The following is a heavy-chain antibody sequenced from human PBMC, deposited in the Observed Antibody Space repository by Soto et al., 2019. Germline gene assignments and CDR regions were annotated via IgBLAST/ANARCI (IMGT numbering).Heavy chain of an antibody. D-gene: IGHD6-6*01. CDR3: ARQYPSSSRHFDH. Sequence: EVELVEPGGGLVKPGESLKLSCAASGFTFRTYNMIWVRQAPGKGLEWLASVSSGSSNIYYAASVKGRFTISRDNAQNSLFLQINSLSAEDTAVYYCARQYPSSSRHFDHWGQGTLVTVSA. CDR1: GFTFRTYN. CDR2: VSSGSSNI. J-gene: IGHJ4*02. V-gene: IGHV3-21*01.